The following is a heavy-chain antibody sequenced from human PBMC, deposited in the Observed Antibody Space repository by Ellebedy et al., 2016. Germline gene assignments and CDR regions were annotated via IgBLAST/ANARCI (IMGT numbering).Heavy chain of an antibody. D-gene: IGHD1-26*01. J-gene: IGHJ6*03. Sequence: ASVKVSXKVSRYTLTELSMHWVRQAPGKGLEWMGGFDPEDGETIYAQKFQGRVTMTEDTSTDTAYMELSSLRSEDTAVYYCATAGLGSSGSPYYYYYYMDVWGKGTTVTVSS. CDR3: ATAGLGSSGSPYYYYYYMDV. CDR1: RYTLTELS. CDR2: FDPEDGET. V-gene: IGHV1-24*01.